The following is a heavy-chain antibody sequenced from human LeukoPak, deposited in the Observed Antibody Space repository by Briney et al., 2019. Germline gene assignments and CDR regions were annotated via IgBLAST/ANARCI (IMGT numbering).Heavy chain of an antibody. D-gene: IGHD6-19*01. V-gene: IGHV3-21*01. CDR3: AKDWGYSSGWRHFDY. CDR2: ISSSSSYI. CDR1: GFTFSSYS. J-gene: IGHJ4*02. Sequence: GGSLRLSCAASGFTFSSYSMNWVRQAPGKGLEWVSSISSSSSYIYYADSVKGRFTISRDNAKNSLYLQMNSLRAEDTAVYYCAKDWGYSSGWRHFDYWGQGTLVTVSS.